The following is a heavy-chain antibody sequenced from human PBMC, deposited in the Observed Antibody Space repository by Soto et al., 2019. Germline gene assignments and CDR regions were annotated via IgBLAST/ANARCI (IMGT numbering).Heavy chain of an antibody. CDR2: ISAYNGNT. Sequence: ASVKVSCKASGYTFTSYDISWVRQAPGQGLEWMGWISAYNGNTNYAQKLQGRVTMTTDTSTSTAYMELRSLRSDDTAVYYCARDGMYSSSWQHYYYYYGMDVWGQGTTVTVSS. V-gene: IGHV1-18*04. CDR3: ARDGMYSSSWQHYYYYYGMDV. D-gene: IGHD6-13*01. J-gene: IGHJ6*02. CDR1: GYTFTSYD.